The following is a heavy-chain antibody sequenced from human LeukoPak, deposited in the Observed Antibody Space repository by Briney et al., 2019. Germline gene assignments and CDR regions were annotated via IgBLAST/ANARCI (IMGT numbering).Heavy chain of an antibody. CDR2: IYYSGST. D-gene: IGHD4-17*01. J-gene: IGHJ4*02. Sequence: SETLSLTCTVSGGSITYYWSWIRQPPGKELEWIGYIYYSGSTSYNPSLKSRVTISVDTSKNQFSLKLTSVTAADTAVYYCARHGQYGDFFDYWGQGTLVTVSS. CDR1: GGSITYY. V-gene: IGHV4-59*08. CDR3: ARHGQYGDFFDY.